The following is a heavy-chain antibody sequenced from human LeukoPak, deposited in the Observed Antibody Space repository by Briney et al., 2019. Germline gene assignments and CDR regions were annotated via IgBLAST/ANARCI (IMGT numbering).Heavy chain of an antibody. J-gene: IGHJ4*02. CDR1: GGSISSSSYY. CDR3: ARRPWQWLAYYFDY. CDR2: IYYSGST. Sequence: PSETLSLTCTVSGGSISSSSYYWGWIRQPPGKGLEWIGSIYYSGSTYYNPSLKSRVTISVDTSKNQSSLKLSSVTAADTAVYYCARRPWQWLAYYFDYWGQGTLVTVSS. D-gene: IGHD6-19*01. V-gene: IGHV4-39*01.